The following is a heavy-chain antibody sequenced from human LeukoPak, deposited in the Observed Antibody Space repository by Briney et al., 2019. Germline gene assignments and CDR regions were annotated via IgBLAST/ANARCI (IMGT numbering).Heavy chain of an antibody. CDR1: GDSITYYY. D-gene: IGHD2-8*02. CDR3: ARGERPGPDY. Sequence: SETLSLTCTVSGDSITYYYWSWIRQPPGKGLEWIGYISYRGSTNYNPSLNNRVTISLDTSKNHFSLKVTSVTAADTAVYYCARGERPGPDYWGPGILVTASS. CDR2: ISYRGST. V-gene: IGHV4-59*01. J-gene: IGHJ4*02.